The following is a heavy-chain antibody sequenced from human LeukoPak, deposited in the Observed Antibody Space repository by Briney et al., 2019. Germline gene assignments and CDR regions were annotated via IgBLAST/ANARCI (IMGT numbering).Heavy chain of an antibody. J-gene: IGHJ4*02. CDR1: GFTFSSYA. CDR2: ISGSGGIT. D-gene: IGHD1-26*01. V-gene: IGHV3-23*01. Sequence: PGGSLRLSCAASGFTFSSYAMSWVRQAPGKGLEWVLAISGSGGITSYADSVKGRFTISRDNSKNTLYLQMNSLRAEDTAVYYCAKGDTTWELPHDYWGQGTLVTVSS. CDR3: AKGDTTWELPHDY.